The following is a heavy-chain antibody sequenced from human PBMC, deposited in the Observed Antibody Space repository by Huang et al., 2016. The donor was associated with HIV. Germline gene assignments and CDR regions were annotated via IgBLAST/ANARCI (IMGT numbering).Heavy chain of an antibody. CDR3: ARHFGSWSGYFDS. Sequence: QLQLQESGPGLVRPSETLSLICTVSGGSITDSNYYWGWIRQPPGMGLEWIGSIDYSGDTDDITALKSRVTVSVDASKNRFSLDIRSVAVADTAIYYCARHFGSWSGYFDSWGQGTLVPVSS. D-gene: IGHD3-10*01. J-gene: IGHJ4*02. CDR2: IDYSGDT. V-gene: IGHV4-39*01. CDR1: GGSITDSNYY.